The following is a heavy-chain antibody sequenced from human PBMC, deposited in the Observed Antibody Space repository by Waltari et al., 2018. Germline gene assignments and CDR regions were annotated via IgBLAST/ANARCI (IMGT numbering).Heavy chain of an antibody. CDR2: VEPEDGET. J-gene: IGHJ4*02. Sequence: QVQLVQSGAEVKKPGASVKVSCKVSGYTLTELSMHWVRQAPGKGLEWMGCVEPEDGETIYAQKFQGRVTMTEDTSTDTAYMELSSLRSEDTAVYYCATDQTGITGTSAYYYWGQGTLVTVSS. CDR1: GYTLTELS. CDR3: ATDQTGITGTSAYYY. D-gene: IGHD1-20*01. V-gene: IGHV1-24*01.